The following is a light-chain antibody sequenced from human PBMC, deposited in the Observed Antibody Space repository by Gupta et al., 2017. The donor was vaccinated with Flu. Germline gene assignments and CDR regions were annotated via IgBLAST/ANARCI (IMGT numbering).Light chain of an antibody. CDR3: QQNYSTPWT. CDR1: QCVLYSSNNKNY. J-gene: IGKJ1*01. CDR2: GAS. V-gene: IGKV4-1*01. Sequence: DIVMTQSPDSLAVSLGERATINRKSSQCVLYSSNNKNYVAWYQQKPGQPPKLLIYGASTREPGVPDRFSGSGAGTDFTLTISSLQAEDVAVYYCQQNYSTPWTFGQGTKVEIK.